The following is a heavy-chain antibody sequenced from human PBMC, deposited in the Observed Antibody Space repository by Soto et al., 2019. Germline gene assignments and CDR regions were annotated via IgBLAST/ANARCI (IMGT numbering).Heavy chain of an antibody. D-gene: IGHD2-15*01. J-gene: IGHJ4*02. CDR3: ARGGELSLLPLDY. V-gene: IGHV3-7*03. CDR1: GFSSSDYW. Sequence: GSLRLSCAASGFSSSDYWMSWVRQAPGRGLEWVAHIIQDGRAIYYVDSVRGRFTISRDSAGNSVFLEMHRLRVEDTAVYYCARGGELSLLPLDYWGLGTLVTVSS. CDR2: IIQDGRAI.